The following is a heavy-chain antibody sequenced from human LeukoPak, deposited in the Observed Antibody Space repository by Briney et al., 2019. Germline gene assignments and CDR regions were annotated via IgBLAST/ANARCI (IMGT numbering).Heavy chain of an antibody. CDR1: GLTLSNSA. Sequence: GGSLRLSCAASGLTLSNSAMSWVRQAPGKGLEWVSMISGASGKSYSADSVKGRFTVSRDDSKNTLFLQMISLRVDDTAVYYCATWGHVEYWGQGTQVTVSS. CDR2: ISGASGKS. V-gene: IGHV3-23*01. D-gene: IGHD3-16*01. J-gene: IGHJ4*02. CDR3: ATWGHVEY.